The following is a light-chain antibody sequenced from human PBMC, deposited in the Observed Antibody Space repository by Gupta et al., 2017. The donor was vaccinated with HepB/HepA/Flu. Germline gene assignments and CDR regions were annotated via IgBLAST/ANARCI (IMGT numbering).Light chain of an antibody. CDR3: QQYDISPIT. J-gene: IGKJ5*01. Sequence: EIVLTQSPGTRSLSPGERATLSCRASQSIRSNLLVWYQQKRGQAPRLLIYDASKRATGIPDRFSGSGSGTDFTLTISRLEPEDFAVYYCQQYDISPITFGQGTRMEIK. CDR2: DAS. V-gene: IGKV3-20*01. CDR1: QSIRSNL.